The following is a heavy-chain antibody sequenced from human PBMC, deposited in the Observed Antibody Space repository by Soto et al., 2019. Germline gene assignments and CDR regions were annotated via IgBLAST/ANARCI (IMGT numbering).Heavy chain of an antibody. CDR3: ARLNRRYYDSSGYYL. V-gene: IGHV5-10-1*01. Sequence: GESLKISCKGSGYSFTRYWLTWVRQMPGKGLEWMGRIDPSDSYTNYSPSFQGHVTISADKSISTAYLQWSSLKASDTAMYYCARLNRRYYDSSGYYLWGQGTLVTV. D-gene: IGHD3-22*01. CDR2: IDPSDSYT. CDR1: GYSFTRYW. J-gene: IGHJ4*02.